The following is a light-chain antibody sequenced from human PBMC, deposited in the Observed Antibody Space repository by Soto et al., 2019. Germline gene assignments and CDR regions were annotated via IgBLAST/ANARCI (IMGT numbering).Light chain of an antibody. Sequence: QSVLTQPPSASGTPGQRVTISCSGSSSNIGSNYVYWYQQLPGTAPKLLIYRTNQRPSGVPDRFSGSKSGTSASLAISGLRSEDEADYYCAACDDSLSGWVFGGGTKLTVL. V-gene: IGLV1-47*01. CDR1: SSNIGSNY. J-gene: IGLJ3*02. CDR3: AACDDSLSGWV. CDR2: RTN.